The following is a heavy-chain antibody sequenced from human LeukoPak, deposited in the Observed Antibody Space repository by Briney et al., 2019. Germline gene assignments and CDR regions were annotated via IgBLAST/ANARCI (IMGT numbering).Heavy chain of an antibody. J-gene: IGHJ4*02. CDR3: ARDGVGTNGVWFSFDY. D-gene: IGHD2-8*01. V-gene: IGHV3-33*01. Sequence: PGGSLRLSCAASGFTFSSYDMHWVRQAPGKGLEWVAVIWYDGSNKYYADSVKGRFTISRDNSKNTLYLQMNSLRAEDTAVYYCARDGVGTNGVWFSFDYWGQGTLVTVSS. CDR1: GFTFSSYD. CDR2: IWYDGSNK.